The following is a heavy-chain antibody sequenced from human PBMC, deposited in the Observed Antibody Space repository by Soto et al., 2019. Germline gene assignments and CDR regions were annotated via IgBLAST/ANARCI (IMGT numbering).Heavy chain of an antibody. V-gene: IGHV1-3*04. D-gene: IGHD6-19*01. Sequence: QVQLVQSGAEVKKPGTSVKISCKAAGYTFTTYGIHWLRQAPGQAPEWMGWIDTANGDTKYSQKFQGTVAITRDTYVTTTYMELNSLRSEGTAIYYCAREGGGISGLVQPLQFWGQGTLVTVSS. J-gene: IGHJ1*01. CDR1: GYTFTTYG. CDR2: IDTANGDT. CDR3: AREGGGISGLVQPLQF.